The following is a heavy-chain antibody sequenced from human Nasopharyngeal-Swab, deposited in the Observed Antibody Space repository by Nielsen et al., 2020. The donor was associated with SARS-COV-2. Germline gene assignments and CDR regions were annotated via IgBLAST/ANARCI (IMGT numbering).Heavy chain of an antibody. D-gene: IGHD4-17*01. CDR3: ARARGAYGDYYYSYYTDV. CDR1: GDSDSSSSAA. CDR2: TYYRSKWYN. J-gene: IGHJ6*03. V-gene: IGHV6-1*01. Sequence: SQSLSLTCAIAGDSDSSSSAAWNWIRQSPSRGLEWLGRTYYRSKWYNDYAVSVKSRITINPDTSKNQFSLHLNSVTPEDTAVYYCARARGAYGDYYYSYYTDVWGKGTTVTVSS.